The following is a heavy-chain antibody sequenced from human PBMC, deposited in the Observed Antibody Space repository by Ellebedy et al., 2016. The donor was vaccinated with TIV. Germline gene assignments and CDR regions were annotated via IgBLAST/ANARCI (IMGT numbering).Heavy chain of an antibody. D-gene: IGHD3-10*01. V-gene: IGHV4-31*03. CDR1: GASIRSGGNF. CDR2: IYDSGST. Sequence: MPSETLSLTCTVSGASIRSGGNFWSWIRQHPGKGLEWIGYIYDSGSTYNNPSLKSRVTISRDTSKSQFSLKLSSVTAADTAVYYCAREGTYHYGSGSFRLLDYWGQGTLVTVSS. CDR3: AREGTYHYGSGSFRLLDY. J-gene: IGHJ4*02.